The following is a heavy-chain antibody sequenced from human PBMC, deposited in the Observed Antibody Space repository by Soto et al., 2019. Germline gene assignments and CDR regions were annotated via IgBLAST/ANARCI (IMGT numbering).Heavy chain of an antibody. CDR1: GYTFTSYD. CDR3: ARARRPKQQPSRSYYYYYMDV. CDR2: MNPNSGNT. V-gene: IGHV1-8*01. Sequence: GASVKVSCKASGYTFTSYDINWVRQATGQGLEWMGWMNPNSGNTGYAQKFQGRVTMTRNTSISTAYMELSSLRSEDTAVYYCARARRPKQQPSRSYYYYYMDVWGKGTTVTVSS. J-gene: IGHJ6*03. D-gene: IGHD6-13*01.